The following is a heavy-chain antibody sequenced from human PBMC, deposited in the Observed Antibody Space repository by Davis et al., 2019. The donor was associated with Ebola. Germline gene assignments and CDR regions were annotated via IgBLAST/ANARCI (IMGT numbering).Heavy chain of an antibody. CDR3: AKDTSNIWFDV. CDR2: LGTSADT. J-gene: IGHJ3*01. Sequence: GGSLRLSCAASGFVFSSYVMSWVRRAPGKGLEWVSTLGTSADTYYADSVKGRFTLSRDNSKNTLHLQMNSLRVEDTAIYYCAKDTSNIWFDVWGQGTMVTVSS. D-gene: IGHD1-26*01. V-gene: IGHV3-23*01. CDR1: GFVFSSYV.